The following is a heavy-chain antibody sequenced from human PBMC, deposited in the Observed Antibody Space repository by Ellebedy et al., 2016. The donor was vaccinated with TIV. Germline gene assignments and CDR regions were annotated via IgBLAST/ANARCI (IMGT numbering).Heavy chain of an antibody. CDR3: ARDTIRIYGGNSVPPDFDY. CDR2: INAGNGNT. Sequence: AASVKVSCKASGYTFTSYAMHWVRQAPGQRLEWMGWINAGNGNTKYSQKFQGRVTITRDTSASTAYMELSSLRSEDTAVYYCARDTIRIYGGNSVPPDFDYWGQGTLVTVSS. D-gene: IGHD4-23*01. J-gene: IGHJ4*02. CDR1: GYTFTSYA. V-gene: IGHV1-3*01.